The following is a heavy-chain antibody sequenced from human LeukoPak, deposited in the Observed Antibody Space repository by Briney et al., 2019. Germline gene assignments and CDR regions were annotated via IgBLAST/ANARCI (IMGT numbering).Heavy chain of an antibody. J-gene: IGHJ6*02. Sequence: GGSLRLSCAASGFTFSTYAMTWVRQAPGKGLEWVSGITGGGGSTSYADSVKGRFTISRDNSKNTLYLQMNSLRAEDTAVYYCAKTALGYFYTMDVWGQGTTVTVSS. D-gene: IGHD7-27*01. CDR1: GFTFSTYA. V-gene: IGHV3-23*01. CDR3: AKTALGYFYTMDV. CDR2: ITGGGGST.